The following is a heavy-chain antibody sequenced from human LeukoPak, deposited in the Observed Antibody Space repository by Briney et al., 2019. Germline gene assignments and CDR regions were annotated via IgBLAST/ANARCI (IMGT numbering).Heavy chain of an antibody. CDR1: GFTFSSYS. CDR3: ARDVYREGSWFDP. CDR2: ISSSSSYI. Sequence: PGGTLRLSCAASGFTFSSYSMNWVRQAPGKGLEWVSSISSSSSYIYYADSVKGRFTISRDNAKNSLYLQMNSLRAEDTAVYYCARDVYREGSWFDPWGQGTLVTVSS. V-gene: IGHV3-21*01. J-gene: IGHJ5*02.